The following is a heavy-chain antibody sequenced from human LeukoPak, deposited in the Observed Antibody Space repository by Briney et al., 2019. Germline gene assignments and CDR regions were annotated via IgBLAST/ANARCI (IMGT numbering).Heavy chain of an antibody. Sequence: SETLSLTCTVSGCSISSSTCYGRWIRQPPGKGLEWIGSIYYTGSTYYNPSLKSRVTISVDTPKNQSSLKLSSVTAADTTVYYCARPGASGSYLNWFDPWGQGTLVTVSS. CDR1: GCSISSSTCY. D-gene: IGHD3-10*01. V-gene: IGHV4-39*01. CDR3: ARPGASGSYLNWFDP. J-gene: IGHJ5*02. CDR2: IYYTGST.